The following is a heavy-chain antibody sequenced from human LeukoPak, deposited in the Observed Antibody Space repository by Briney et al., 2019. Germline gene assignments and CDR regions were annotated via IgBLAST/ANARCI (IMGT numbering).Heavy chain of an antibody. V-gene: IGHV3-20*04. CDR1: GFTFDDYG. CDR2: INWNGGST. J-gene: IGHJ6*03. D-gene: IGHD3-10*01. Sequence: PGGSLRLSCAASGFTFDDYGMSWVRQAPGKGLEWVSGINWNGGSTGYADSVKGRFTISRDNAKNSLYLQMNSLRAEDTALYYCARGAGRTYYYGSGSYSAVYYYYMDVWGKGTTVTVS. CDR3: ARGAGRTYYYGSGSYSAVYYYYMDV.